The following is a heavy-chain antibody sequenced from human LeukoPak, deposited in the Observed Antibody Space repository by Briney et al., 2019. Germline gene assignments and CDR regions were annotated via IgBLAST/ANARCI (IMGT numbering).Heavy chain of an antibody. Sequence: SETLSLTCAVYGGSFSGYYWSWIRQPQPPGKGLEWIGEINHSGSTKYNPSLKSRVTISVDTSKNQFSLKLSSVTAADTAVYYCARTPGRGRRLRNFDYWGQGTLVTVSS. J-gene: IGHJ4*02. CDR1: GGSFSGYY. CDR3: ARTPGRGRRLRNFDY. D-gene: IGHD1-26*01. CDR2: INHSGST. V-gene: IGHV4-34*01.